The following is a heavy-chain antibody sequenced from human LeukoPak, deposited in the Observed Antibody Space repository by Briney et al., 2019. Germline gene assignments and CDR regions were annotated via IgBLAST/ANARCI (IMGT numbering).Heavy chain of an antibody. V-gene: IGHV4-39*01. Sequence: SETLSLTCAVSGGSISSSSYFWGWIRQPPGKGLEWIGSIHNGGYTYYNPSLKSRVTISVDTSKNQFSLKLISVTAADTAVYYCARQEDDSVWGSYRLDYWGQGTLVTVPS. D-gene: IGHD3-16*02. J-gene: IGHJ4*02. CDR3: ARQEDDSVWGSYRLDY. CDR2: IHNGGYT. CDR1: GGSISSSSYF.